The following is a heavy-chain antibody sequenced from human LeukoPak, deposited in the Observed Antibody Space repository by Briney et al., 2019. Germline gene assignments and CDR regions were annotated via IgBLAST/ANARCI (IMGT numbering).Heavy chain of an antibody. CDR3: ARMAPYYYYYYMDV. V-gene: IGHV4-38-2*02. CDR1: GYSISSGYY. CDR2: IYHSGST. J-gene: IGHJ6*03. Sequence: PSETLSLTCTLYGYSISSGYYWGWIRQPPGKGLEWIGSIYHSGSTYYNPSLKSRVTISVDTSKNQFSLKLSSVTAADTAVYYCARMAPYYYYYYMDVWGKGTTVTVSS. D-gene: IGHD5-24*01.